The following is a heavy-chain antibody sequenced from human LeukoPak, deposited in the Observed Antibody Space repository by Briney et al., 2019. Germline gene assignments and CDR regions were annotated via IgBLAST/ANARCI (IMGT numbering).Heavy chain of an antibody. J-gene: IGHJ4*02. CDR3: APIGAGY. CDR1: GFTFPSNW. Sequence: GGSLRLSCAASGFTFPSNWHWVRQAPGKGLVWVSRISSDGRSTSYADSVKGRFTISRDNAKNMLYLQMNSLRAEDTAVYYCAPIGAGYWGQGTLVTVSS. D-gene: IGHD4/OR15-4a*01. CDR2: ISSDGRST. V-gene: IGHV3-74*01.